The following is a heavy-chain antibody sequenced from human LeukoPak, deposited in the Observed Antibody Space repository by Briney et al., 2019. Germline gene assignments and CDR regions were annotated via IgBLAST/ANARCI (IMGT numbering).Heavy chain of an antibody. D-gene: IGHD3-3*01. CDR2: MNPNSGNT. CDR3: ARSSYDFWSGYYTAQDYYYYYGMDV. J-gene: IGHJ6*02. Sequence: ASVTVSCKASGYTFTSYDINWVRQATGQGLEWMGWMNPNSGNTGYAQKFQGRVTMTRNTSISTAYMELSSLRSEDTAVYYCARSSYDFWSGYYTAQDYYYYYGMDVWGQGTTVTVSS. CDR1: GYTFTSYD. V-gene: IGHV1-8*01.